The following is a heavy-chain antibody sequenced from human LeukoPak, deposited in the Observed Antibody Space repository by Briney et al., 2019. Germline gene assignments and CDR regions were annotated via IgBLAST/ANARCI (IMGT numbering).Heavy chain of an antibody. CDR2: ISYDGSNK. CDR1: GFTFSSYA. Sequence: GGSLRLSCAASGFTFSSYAMHWVRQAPGKGLEWVAVISYDGSNKYYADSVKGRFTISRDNSKNTLYLQMNSLRAEDTAVYYCARDSDSSSSEGTYYYYYMDVWGKGTTVTVSS. J-gene: IGHJ6*03. D-gene: IGHD6-6*01. CDR3: ARDSDSSSSEGTYYYYYMDV. V-gene: IGHV3-30-3*01.